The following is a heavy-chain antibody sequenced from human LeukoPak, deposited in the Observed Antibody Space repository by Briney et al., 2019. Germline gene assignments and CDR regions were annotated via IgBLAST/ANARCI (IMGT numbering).Heavy chain of an antibody. CDR3: ARSQTRMAWFGFVTLAY. Sequence: ASVKVSCKASGYTFTGYYMHWVRQAPGQGLEWMGWINPNSGGTNYAQKFQGRVTMTRDTSISTAYMELSRLRSDDTAVYYCARSQTRMAWFGFVTLAYWGQGTLVTVSS. CDR1: GYTFTGYY. CDR2: INPNSGGT. D-gene: IGHD3-3*01. V-gene: IGHV1-2*02. J-gene: IGHJ4*02.